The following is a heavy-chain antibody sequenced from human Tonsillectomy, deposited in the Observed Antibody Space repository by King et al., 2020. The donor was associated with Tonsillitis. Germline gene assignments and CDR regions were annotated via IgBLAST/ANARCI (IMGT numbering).Heavy chain of an antibody. D-gene: IGHD1/OR15-1a*01. CDR1: GFTFRSYW. CDR2: IKHDGSEK. CDR3: ARGRIAEQFDSFDI. V-gene: IGHV3-7*03. Sequence: VQLVESGGGLVQPGGSLRLSCAASGFTFRSYWMSWVRQAPGKGLEWVANIKHDGSEKYYVDAVKGRFTISRDNAKISLSLQMNSLRVEDTAVYYCARGRIAEQFDSFDIWGQGTMVTVSS. J-gene: IGHJ3*02.